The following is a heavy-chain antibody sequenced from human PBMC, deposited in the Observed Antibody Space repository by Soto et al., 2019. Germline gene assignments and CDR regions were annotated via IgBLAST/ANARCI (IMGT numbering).Heavy chain of an antibody. CDR1: GGSISSGGYY. D-gene: IGHD3-16*02. V-gene: IGHV4-31*03. CDR2: IYYSGST. CDR3: ARLLRLGELSSYFDY. J-gene: IGHJ4*02. Sequence: PSETLSLTCTVSGGSISSGGYYWSWIRQHPGKGLEWIGYIYYSGSTYYNPSLKSRVTISVDTSKNQFSLKLGSVTAADTAVYYCARLLRLGELSSYFDYWGQGTLVTVSS.